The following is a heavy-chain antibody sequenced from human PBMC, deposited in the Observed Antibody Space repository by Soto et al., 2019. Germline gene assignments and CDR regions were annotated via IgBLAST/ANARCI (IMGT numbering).Heavy chain of an antibody. CDR3: AKSGSSGWYGWFDP. J-gene: IGHJ5*02. Sequence: GSGPTLVNPTQTLTLTCIFSGFSLRTSGVGVGWIRQPPGKALEWLGFIYWNDDKRYSPSPKSRLTITKDTSKNQVVLTMANMDPVDTATYYCAKSGSSGWYGWFDPGGQGTLVTVSS. CDR2: IYWNDDK. D-gene: IGHD6-19*01. V-gene: IGHV2-5*01. CDR1: GFSLRTSGVG.